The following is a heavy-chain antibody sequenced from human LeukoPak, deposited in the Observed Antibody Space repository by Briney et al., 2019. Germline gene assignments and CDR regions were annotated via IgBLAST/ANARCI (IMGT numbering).Heavy chain of an antibody. CDR2: INPNSGGT. Sequence: ASVTVSCKASGYTFTCYYMHWVRQAPGQGLEWMGWINPNSGGTNYAQKFQGRVTMTRDTSISTAYMELSRLRSDDTAVYYCARDIPTIFYWFDPWGQGTLVTVSS. D-gene: IGHD3-3*01. J-gene: IGHJ5*02. CDR3: ARDIPTIFYWFDP. V-gene: IGHV1-2*02. CDR1: GYTFTCYY.